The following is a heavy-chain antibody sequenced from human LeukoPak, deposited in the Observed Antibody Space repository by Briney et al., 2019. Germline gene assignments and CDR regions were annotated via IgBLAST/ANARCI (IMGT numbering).Heavy chain of an antibody. J-gene: IGHJ4*02. CDR2: IYSSGST. CDR1: GGSISSYY. CDR3: ARVAALGHFDY. V-gene: IGHV4-59*01. D-gene: IGHD3-16*01. Sequence: TSETLSLTCTVSGGSISSYYWSWIRQPPGKGLEWIGYIYSSGSTNYNPSLKSRLTISVDTSKTQFSLKLSSVTAADTAVYYCARVAALGHFDYWGQGTLVTVSS.